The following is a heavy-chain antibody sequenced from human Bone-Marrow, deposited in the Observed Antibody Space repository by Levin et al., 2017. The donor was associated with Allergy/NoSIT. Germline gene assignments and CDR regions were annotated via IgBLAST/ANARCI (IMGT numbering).Heavy chain of an antibody. CDR3: AKGADCTNGVCYRGGVYY. CDR1: GFTFDDYA. Sequence: PGGSLRLSCAASGFTFDDYAMHWVRQAPGKGLEWVSGIDWNSGVIGYADSVKGRFTISRDNAKNSLYLQMNSLRAEDTALYYRAKGADCTNGVCYRGGVYYWGQGTLVSVSS. D-gene: IGHD2-8*01. CDR2: IDWNSGVI. J-gene: IGHJ4*02. V-gene: IGHV3-9*01.